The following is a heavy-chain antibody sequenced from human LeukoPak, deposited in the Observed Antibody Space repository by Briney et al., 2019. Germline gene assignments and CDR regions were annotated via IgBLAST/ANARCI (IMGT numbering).Heavy chain of an antibody. D-gene: IGHD3-10*01. CDR2: ISYDGSNK. V-gene: IGHV3-30*18. Sequence: PGGSLRLSCAASGFTFSSYGMHWVRQAPGKGLEWVAVISYDGSNKYYADSVKGRFTISRDNSKNTLYLQMNSLRAEDTAVYYCAKEGYYGSGSRHYYYYYGMDVWGKGTTVTPSS. CDR3: AKEGYYGSGSRHYYYYYGMDV. J-gene: IGHJ6*04. CDR1: GFTFSSYG.